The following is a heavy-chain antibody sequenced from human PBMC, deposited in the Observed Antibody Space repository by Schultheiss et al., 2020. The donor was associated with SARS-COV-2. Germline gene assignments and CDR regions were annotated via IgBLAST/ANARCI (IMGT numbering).Heavy chain of an antibody. CDR1: GFTFSTYA. CDR2: IWNDGTTA. CDR3: ARAIYGDYIPFDY. D-gene: IGHD4-17*01. J-gene: IGHJ4*02. Sequence: GESLKISCSASGFTFSTYAMHWVRQAPGKGLEWVAVIWNDGTTAWYAGSVKGRFTISRDNSKNTLYLQMNSLRAEDTAVYYCARAIYGDYIPFDYWGQGALVTVSS. V-gene: IGHV3-33*01.